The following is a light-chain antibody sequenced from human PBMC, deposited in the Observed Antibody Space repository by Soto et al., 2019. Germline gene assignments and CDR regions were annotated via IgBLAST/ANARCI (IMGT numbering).Light chain of an antibody. J-gene: IGLJ2*01. Sequence: QSVLTQPPSLPAAPGQKVGISCSGSSPNIGNNYVSWYQQVPGTAPKFLIYDNNKRHSGIPDRFSGSKSGTSATLDITGLQTGDEADYYCGAWDNSLSTVVFGGGTQLTVL. V-gene: IGLV1-51*01. CDR2: DNN. CDR1: SPNIGNNY. CDR3: GAWDNSLSTVV.